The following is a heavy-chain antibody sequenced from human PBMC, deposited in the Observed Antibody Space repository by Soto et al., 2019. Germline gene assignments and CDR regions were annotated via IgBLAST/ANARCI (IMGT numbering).Heavy chain of an antibody. CDR1: GGSISSSSYY. Sequence: SETLSLTCTVSGGSISSSSYYWGWIRQPPGKGLEWIGSISYSGYTYYNPSLKRRVTISVDTSKHQYFLKMSSVTAADTAVFYCARLVGGGKWRADSVYSYYFDYWGRGTLVTVSS. V-gene: IGHV4-39*01. D-gene: IGHD5-12*01. CDR2: ISYSGYT. CDR3: ARLVGGGKWRADSVYSYYFDY. J-gene: IGHJ4*02.